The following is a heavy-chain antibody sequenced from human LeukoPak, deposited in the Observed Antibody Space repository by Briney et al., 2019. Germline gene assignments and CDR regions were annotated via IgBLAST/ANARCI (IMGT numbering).Heavy chain of an antibody. CDR3: ARGIGDYRSYGMDV. V-gene: IGHV4-59*01. Sequence: PSETLSLTCIVSGGSISDYYWSWIRQPPGKGLEWIGYIYYSGSTNYNPSLKSRVTISVDTSKNQFSLKLSSVTAADTAVYYCARGIGDYRSYGMDVWGQGTTVTVSS. CDR1: GGSISDYY. J-gene: IGHJ6*02. D-gene: IGHD4-17*01. CDR2: IYYSGST.